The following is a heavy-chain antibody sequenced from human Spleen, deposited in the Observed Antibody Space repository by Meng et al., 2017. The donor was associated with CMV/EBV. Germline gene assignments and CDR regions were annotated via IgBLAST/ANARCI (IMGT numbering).Heavy chain of an antibody. CDR2: ISSNGGST. CDR3: ARWTYLEAFDI. CDR1: GFTFSSYA. V-gene: IGHV3-64*02. D-gene: IGHD3-10*01. Sequence: SCAASGFTFSSYAMHWVRQAPGKGLEYVSAISSNGGSTYYADSVKGRFTISRDNSKNTLYLQMGSLRAEDMAVYYCARWTYLEAFDIWGQGTMVTVSS. J-gene: IGHJ3*02.